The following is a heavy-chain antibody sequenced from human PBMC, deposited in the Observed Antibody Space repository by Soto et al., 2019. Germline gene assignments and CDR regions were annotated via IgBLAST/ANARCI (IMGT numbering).Heavy chain of an antibody. V-gene: IGHV4-39*01. J-gene: IGHJ2*01. Sequence: QLQLQESGPGLVKPSETLSLTCTVSGGSISSSSYYWGWIRQPPGKGLEWIGRIYYSGSTYYNPSLKSRVTISVDTSKNQFSLKLSSVTAADTAVYYCASLSLNVVVITEGYFDLWGRGTLVTVSS. CDR2: IYYSGST. CDR1: GGSISSSSYY. D-gene: IGHD3-22*01. CDR3: ASLSLNVVVITEGYFDL.